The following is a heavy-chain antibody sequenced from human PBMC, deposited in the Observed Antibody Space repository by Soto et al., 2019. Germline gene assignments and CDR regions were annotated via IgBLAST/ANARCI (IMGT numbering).Heavy chain of an antibody. CDR2: IDYSGNI. J-gene: IGHJ4*02. Sequence: SETLSLTCNASGGSITSSGSAWGWIRQSPGKGLEWIGTIDYSGNIHYIPSLKSRITISVDTSKNQISLKLSSVTAADTAVYYCARHIHNQGFEYYFDSWGQGTLVT. CDR1: GGSITSSGSA. V-gene: IGHV4-39*01. CDR3: ARHIHNQGFEYYFDS. D-gene: IGHD1-1*01.